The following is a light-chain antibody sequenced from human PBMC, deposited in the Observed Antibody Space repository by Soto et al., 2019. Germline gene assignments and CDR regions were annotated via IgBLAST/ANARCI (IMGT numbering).Light chain of an antibody. V-gene: IGKV1-33*01. CDR2: HAS. J-gene: IGKJ5*01. CDR3: QQYYGLPPLT. CDR1: QNITNN. Sequence: IQLTQSPSSLSPSIRDRVNITCQASQNITNNLSWYQQKPGKAPNLLIYHASKLAKGVTSRFSGSGSGTDFSFIITSLQREDLATYYCQQYYGLPPLTFGQGTRLEIK.